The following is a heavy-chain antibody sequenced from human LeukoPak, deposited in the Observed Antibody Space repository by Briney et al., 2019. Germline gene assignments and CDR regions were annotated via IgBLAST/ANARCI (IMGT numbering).Heavy chain of an antibody. CDR1: GYTFTSYG. V-gene: IGHV1-18*01. CDR2: ISAYNGNT. CDR3: ARSDNPYTAAGTRIADY. J-gene: IGHJ4*02. D-gene: IGHD6-13*01. Sequence: ASVKLSCKASGYTFTSYGISWVRQAPGQGLEWMGWISAYNGNTNYAQKLQGRVTMTTDTSTSTAYMELRSLRSDDTAVYYCARSDNPYTAAGTRIADYWGQGTLVTVSS.